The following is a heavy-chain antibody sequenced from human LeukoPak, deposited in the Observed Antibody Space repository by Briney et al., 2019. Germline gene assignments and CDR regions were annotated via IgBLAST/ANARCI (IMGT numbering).Heavy chain of an antibody. Sequence: GGSLRLSCVGSGITLSSYWMSWVRQAPGKGLEWVGNIKQDASEKYFVDSLRGRFTISRDNAKNSLFLQMNSLRADDTAVYYCVRAQGAFDMWGHGTMVTVSS. CDR1: GITLSSYW. J-gene: IGHJ3*02. CDR2: IKQDASEK. V-gene: IGHV3-7*05. CDR3: VRAQGAFDM.